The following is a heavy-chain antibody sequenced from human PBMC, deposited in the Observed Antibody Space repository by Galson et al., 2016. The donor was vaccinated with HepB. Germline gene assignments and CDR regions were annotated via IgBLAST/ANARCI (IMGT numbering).Heavy chain of an antibody. CDR1: GFTFDGYG. V-gene: IGHV3-20*01. Sequence: SLRLSCAVSGFTFDGYGMTWVRQAPGKGLEWVSGINWSGDSTAYADSVKGRFTMYRDDARNSLYLQVSSLRVEDTALYQCARGLVGSGMDVWGQGTTVTVSS. CDR2: INWSGDST. D-gene: IGHD3-10*01. J-gene: IGHJ6*02. CDR3: ARGLVGSGMDV.